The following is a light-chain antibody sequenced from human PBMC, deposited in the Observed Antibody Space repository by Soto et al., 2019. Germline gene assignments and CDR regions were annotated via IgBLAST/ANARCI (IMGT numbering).Light chain of an antibody. CDR3: CSDTSTNQL. V-gene: IGLV2-14*03. CDR1: SSDVGGYNC. Sequence: QSALTQPASVSVSPGQSITISCTGTSSDVGGYNCVPWYQQHPDKAPKLMIYEVSNRPSGVSNRFSASKAGNTASLTISVLQAEDEADYYCCSDTSTNQLFGTGTKLTVL. CDR2: EVS. J-gene: IGLJ1*01.